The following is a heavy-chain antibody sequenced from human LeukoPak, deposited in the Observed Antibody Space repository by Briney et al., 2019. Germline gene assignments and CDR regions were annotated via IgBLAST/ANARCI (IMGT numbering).Heavy chain of an antibody. D-gene: IGHD2-2*01. CDR2: INHSGST. CDR3: AICSSTRTHAFDI. J-gene: IGHJ3*02. V-gene: IGHV4-34*01. Sequence: PSETLSLTCAVYGGPFSGYYWSWIRQPPGKGLEWIGEINHSGSTNYNPSLKSRVTISVDTSRNQFSLKLSSVTAADTAVYYCAICSSTRTHAFDIWGQGTMVTVSS. CDR1: GGPFSGYY.